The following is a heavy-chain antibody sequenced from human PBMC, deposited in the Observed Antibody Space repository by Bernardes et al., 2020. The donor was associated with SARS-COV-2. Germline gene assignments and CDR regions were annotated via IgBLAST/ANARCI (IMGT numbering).Heavy chain of an antibody. D-gene: IGHD1-26*01. CDR2: IDPGDSYT. V-gene: IGHV5-10-1*01. Sequence: GESLQISCKGSGYSFTSYWISWVRQMPGNGLEWMGRIDPGDSYTNYSPSFQGHVTISADKSISTAYLQWSSLKASDTAMYYCARHPAWDYGMDVWGQGTTVTVSS. CDR3: ARHPAWDYGMDV. CDR1: GYSFTSYW. J-gene: IGHJ6*02.